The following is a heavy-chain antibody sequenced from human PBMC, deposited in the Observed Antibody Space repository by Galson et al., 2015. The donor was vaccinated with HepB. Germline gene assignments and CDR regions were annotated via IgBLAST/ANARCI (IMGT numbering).Heavy chain of an antibody. CDR3: ARLPAGSGGWRAEPYNWFDP. CDR2: IYPGDSDT. J-gene: IGHJ5*02. Sequence: QSGAEVKKPGESLEISCKGSGYSFTSYWIGWVRQMPGKGLEWMGIIYPGDSDTRYSPSFQGQVTISADKSISTAYLQWSSLKASDTAMYYCARLPAGSGGWRAEPYNWFDPWGQGTLVTVSS. D-gene: IGHD1-14*01. CDR1: GYSFTSYW. V-gene: IGHV5-51*01.